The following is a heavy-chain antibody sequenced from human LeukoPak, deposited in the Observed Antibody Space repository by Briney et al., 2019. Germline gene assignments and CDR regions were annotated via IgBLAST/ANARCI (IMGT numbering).Heavy chain of an antibody. CDR2: VSGSGGST. Sequence: GGSLRLSCVASGFIVSNNYMSWVRQAPGKGLEWVSAVSGSGGSTYYADSVKGRFTISRDNSRNTLYLQMHSLTAEDTAIYYCAKDRSWSSSSFDSWGQGTLVTVSS. CDR3: AKDRSWSSSSFDS. V-gene: IGHV3-23*01. CDR1: GFIVSNNY. J-gene: IGHJ4*02. D-gene: IGHD6-6*01.